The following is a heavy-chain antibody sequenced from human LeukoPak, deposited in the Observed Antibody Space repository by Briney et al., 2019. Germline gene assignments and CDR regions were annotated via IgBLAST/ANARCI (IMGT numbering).Heavy chain of an antibody. D-gene: IGHD3-3*01. V-gene: IGHV3-7*03. J-gene: IGHJ4*02. CDR3: ARGSSFGAY. CDR1: GFTFSDYW. Sequence: GGSLRLSCAASGFTFSDYWMHWVRQAPGKGLEWVANINQHGIEKYYVDSVKGRFTISRDNTRNSLSLQMNSLRDEDTAVYYCARGSSFGAYWGQGTLVTVSS. CDR2: INQHGIEK.